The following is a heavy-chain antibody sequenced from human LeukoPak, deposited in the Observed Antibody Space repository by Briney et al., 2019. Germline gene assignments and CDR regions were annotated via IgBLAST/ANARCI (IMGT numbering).Heavy chain of an antibody. CDR1: GFTVSTNY. D-gene: IGHD4-23*01. J-gene: IGHJ4*02. V-gene: IGHV3-21*01. Sequence: GGSLRLSCAASGFTVSTNYMSWVRQAPGKGLEWVSSISSSSSYIYYADSVKGRFTISRDNAKNSLYLQMNSLRAEDTAVYYCARDLYDYGGNGGYWGQGTLVTVSS. CDR2: ISSSSSYI. CDR3: ARDLYDYGGNGGY.